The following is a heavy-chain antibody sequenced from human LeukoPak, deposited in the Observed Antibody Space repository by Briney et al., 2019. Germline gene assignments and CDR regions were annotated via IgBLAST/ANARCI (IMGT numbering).Heavy chain of an antibody. V-gene: IGHV3-30-3*01. CDR1: GFTFSSYA. J-gene: IGHJ4*02. CDR3: ARDDSDN. Sequence: PGRSLRLSCAASGFTFSSYAMHWVHQAPGKGLEWVAVISYDGSNKYYADSVKGRFTISRDNSKNTLYLQMNSLRAEDTALYYCARDDSDNWGQGTLVTVSS. CDR2: ISYDGSNK.